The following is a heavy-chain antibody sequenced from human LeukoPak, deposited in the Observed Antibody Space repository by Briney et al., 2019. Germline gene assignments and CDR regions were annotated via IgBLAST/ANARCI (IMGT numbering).Heavy chain of an antibody. V-gene: IGHV1-18*01. D-gene: IGHD3-16*01. CDR3: ARERGGVDYYMDV. J-gene: IGHJ6*03. CDR2: ISGYNGDT. Sequence: GASVKVSCKASGYTFTSYAMNWVRQAPGQGLEWMGWISGYNGDTNYAQKFQGRVTMTTDTSTSTAYLELRSLRSDDTAVYYCARERGGVDYYMDVWGKGTTVIVSS. CDR1: GYTFTSYA.